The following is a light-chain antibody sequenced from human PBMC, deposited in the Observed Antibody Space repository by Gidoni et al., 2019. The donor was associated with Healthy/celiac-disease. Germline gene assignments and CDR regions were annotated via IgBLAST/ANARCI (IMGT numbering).Light chain of an antibody. CDR1: QSVSSSY. J-gene: IGKJ2*01. CDR3: QQYGSSPPMYT. CDR2: GAS. V-gene: IGKV3-20*01. Sequence: VLTQSPGPLSLSPGERATLSCRASQSVSSSYLAWYQQKPCQAPRLLIYGASSRATGIPDRFSGSGSGTDFTLTISRLEPEDVAVYYCQQYGSSPPMYTFGQGTKLEIK.